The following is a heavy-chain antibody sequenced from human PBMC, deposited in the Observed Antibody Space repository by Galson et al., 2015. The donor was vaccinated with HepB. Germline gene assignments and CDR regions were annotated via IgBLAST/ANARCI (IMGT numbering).Heavy chain of an antibody. Sequence: SLRLSCAASGFTFSSYGMHWVRQAPGKGLEWVAVISYDGSNKYYADSVKGRFTISRDNSKNTLYLQMNSLRAEDTAVYYCAKSGYCTNGVCPTFDYWGQGTLVTVSS. D-gene: IGHD2-8*01. CDR1: GFTFSSYG. V-gene: IGHV3-30*18. CDR2: ISYDGSNK. J-gene: IGHJ4*02. CDR3: AKSGYCTNGVCPTFDY.